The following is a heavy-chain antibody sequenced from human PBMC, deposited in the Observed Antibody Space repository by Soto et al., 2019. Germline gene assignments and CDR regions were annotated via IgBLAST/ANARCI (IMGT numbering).Heavy chain of an antibody. CDR2: IYPGDSDT. CDR1: GYSFTSYW. CDR3: ARDVAVSELKSAAGIALGYYDMDV. J-gene: IGHJ6*04. Sequence: GESLKISCMGSGYSFTSYWLGWVRQMLGKGLEWMGIIYPGDSDTRYSPSFQGQVTISADKSISTAYPQWSSLKASYTTMYYCARDVAVSELKSAAGIALGYYDMDVWGKGTLVTVSS. D-gene: IGHD6-13*01. V-gene: IGHV5-51*01.